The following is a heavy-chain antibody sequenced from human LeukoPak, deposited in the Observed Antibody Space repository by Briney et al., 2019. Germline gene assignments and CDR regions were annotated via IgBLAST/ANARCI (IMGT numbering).Heavy chain of an antibody. D-gene: IGHD3-3*01. J-gene: IGHJ4*02. V-gene: IGHV3-15*01. Sequence: GGSLRLSCAASGFTFSNAWMSWVRQAPGKGLEWVGRIKSKTDGGTTDYAAPVKGRFTISRDDSKNTLYLQMNSLKTEDTAVYYCTTTYYDFWSGPAWDWGQGTLVTVSS. CDR2: IKSKTDGGTT. CDR3: TTTYYDFWSGPAWD. CDR1: GFTFSNAW.